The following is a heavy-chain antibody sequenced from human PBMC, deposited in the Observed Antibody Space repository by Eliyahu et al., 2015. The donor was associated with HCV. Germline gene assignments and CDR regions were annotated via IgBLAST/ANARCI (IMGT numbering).Heavy chain of an antibody. V-gene: IGHV3-15*01. CDR2: IKSKTDGGTT. CDR3: STATPLVGGYCSGGNCYP. Sequence: EVQLVESGGGLVKPGGSLRISCAASGFIFSDAWMSWVRQAPGKGLEWVGRIKSKTDGGTTDYAAPVKGRFTISRDDSQNTLYLQMNSLKTEDTAVYYCSTATPLVGGYCSGGNCYPWGRGTLVTVSS. J-gene: IGHJ5*02. CDR1: GFIFSDAW. D-gene: IGHD2-15*01.